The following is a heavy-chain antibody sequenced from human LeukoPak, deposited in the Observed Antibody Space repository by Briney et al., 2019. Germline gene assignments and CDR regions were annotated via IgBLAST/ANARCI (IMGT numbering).Heavy chain of an antibody. J-gene: IGHJ4*02. V-gene: IGHV3-23*01. CDR2: ISGSGDST. CDR1: GFTFSRYA. CDR3: AERAAAEIDY. D-gene: IGHD6-13*01. Sequence: GVSLRLSCAASGFTFSRYAMSWVRQAPGKGLEWVSDISGSGDSTYYADSVKGRFTISRDNSKNTLYLQMNSLRAEDTAVYYCAERAAAEIDYWGQGTLVTVSS.